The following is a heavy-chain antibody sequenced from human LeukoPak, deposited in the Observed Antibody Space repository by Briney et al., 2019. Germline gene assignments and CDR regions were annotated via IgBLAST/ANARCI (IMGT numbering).Heavy chain of an antibody. J-gene: IGHJ4*02. CDR2: IKQDGSEK. V-gene: IGHV3-7*01. D-gene: IGHD3-3*01. Sequence: GGSLRLSCAASGFTFSSYWVSWVRQTPGKGLEWVANIKQDGSEKYYVDSVKGRFTISRDNAKNSLYLQMNSLRAEDTAVYYCAREWNDFWSGKSFDYWGQGTLVTVSS. CDR1: GFTFSSYW. CDR3: AREWNDFWSGKSFDY.